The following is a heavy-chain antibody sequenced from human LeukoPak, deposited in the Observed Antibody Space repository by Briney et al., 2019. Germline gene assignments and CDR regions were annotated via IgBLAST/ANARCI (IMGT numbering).Heavy chain of an antibody. CDR2: INTGGSST. D-gene: IGHD1-26*01. V-gene: IGHV3-74*01. CDR1: GFTLSNFW. CDR3: ARVIGWDEPFDL. Sequence: GGSLRLSCSASGFTLSNFWIHWVRQVPGKGLVWVSRINTGGSSTNYADSVKGRFAVSRDSAKNTLYLQMNSLRVEDTALYYCARVIGWDEPFDLWGQGTMVTVSS. J-gene: IGHJ3*01.